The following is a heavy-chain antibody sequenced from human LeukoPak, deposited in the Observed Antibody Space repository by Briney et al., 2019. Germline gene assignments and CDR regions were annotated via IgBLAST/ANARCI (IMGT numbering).Heavy chain of an antibody. CDR2: ISYNGSKK. J-gene: IGHJ3*02. D-gene: IGHD3-22*01. Sequence: GGSLRLSCAASGFTFSNYGMHWVRQAPGKGLEWVAVISYNGSKKYYADSVKGRFTISRDNSKNTLYLQMNSLRAEDTAVYYCAKVLVQTITMMDRASDIWGQGTMVTVSS. V-gene: IGHV3-30*18. CDR3: AKVLVQTITMMDRASDI. CDR1: GFTFSNYG.